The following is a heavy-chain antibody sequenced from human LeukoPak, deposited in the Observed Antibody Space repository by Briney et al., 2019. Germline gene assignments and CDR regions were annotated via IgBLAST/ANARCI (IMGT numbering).Heavy chain of an antibody. CDR3: ARDLYDSSGYEYFQH. CDR1: GDSVSSNGAA. CDR2: IYYRSKWYN. V-gene: IGHV6-1*01. J-gene: IGHJ1*01. D-gene: IGHD3-22*01. Sequence: SQTLSLTCAISGDSVSSNGAAWNWIRQSPSRGLEWLGRIYYRSKWYNDYAVSVESRITINPDTSKNQFSLQLTSVTPEDTAVYYCARDLYDSSGYEYFQHWGQGTLVTVSS.